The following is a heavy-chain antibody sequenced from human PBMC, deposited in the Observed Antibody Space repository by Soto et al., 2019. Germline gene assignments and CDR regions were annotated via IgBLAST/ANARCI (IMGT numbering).Heavy chain of an antibody. Sequence: SETLSLTCAVYGGSFSGYYWSWIRQPPGKGLEWIGEINHSGSTNYNPSLKSRVTISVDTSKNQFSLKLSSVTAADTAVYYCARGTSDHLQLLWSYYFDYWGQGTLIT. CDR3: ARGTSDHLQLLWSYYFDY. CDR2: INHSGST. CDR1: GGSFSGYY. J-gene: IGHJ4*02. D-gene: IGHD5-18*01. V-gene: IGHV4-34*01.